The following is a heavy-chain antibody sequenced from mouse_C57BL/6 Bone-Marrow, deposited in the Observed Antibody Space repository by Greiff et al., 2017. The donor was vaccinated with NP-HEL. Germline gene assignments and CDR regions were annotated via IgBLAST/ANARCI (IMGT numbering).Heavy chain of an antibody. CDR3: ARMKTTVVANWYFDV. V-gene: IGHV8-8*01. J-gene: IGHJ1*03. CDR1: GFSLSTFGMG. Sequence: QVTLKVCGPGILQPSQTLSLTCSFSGFSLSTFGMGVGWIRQPSGKGLEWLAHIWWDDDKYYNPALKSRLTISKDTSKNQVFLKVANVDTADTATYYCARMKTTVVANWYFDVWGTGTTVTVSS. D-gene: IGHD1-1*01. CDR2: IWWDDDK.